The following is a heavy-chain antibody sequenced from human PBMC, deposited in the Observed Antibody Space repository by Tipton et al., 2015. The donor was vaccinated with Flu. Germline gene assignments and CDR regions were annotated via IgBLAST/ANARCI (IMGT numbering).Heavy chain of an antibody. D-gene: IGHD4-11*01. CDR1: GGSVSSDDFY. J-gene: IGHJ4*02. Sequence: TLSLTCTVSGGSVSSDDFYWGWVRQAPGKGPEWIGSIFHRGTTYYDLSLQSRVTISLDTSKNQFSLSMRSVTVADTAVFYCASHSYSRGRAGHWGQGTLVTVSS. CDR3: ASHSYSRGRAGH. CDR2: IFHRGTT. V-gene: IGHV4-39*07.